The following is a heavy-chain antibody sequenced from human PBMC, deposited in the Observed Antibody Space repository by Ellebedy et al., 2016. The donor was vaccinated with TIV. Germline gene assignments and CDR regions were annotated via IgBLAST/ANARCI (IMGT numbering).Heavy chain of an antibody. V-gene: IGHV3-23*01. CDR1: GFTFTTYA. Sequence: GESLKISCAASGFTFTTYAISWVRQAPGKGLEWVSVIGGAAAGPYLADSVKGRFTISRDDSKNMVYLQMSSLRAEDTAVYYCAKRLGRSGSTEYYFDYWGQGTLVTVSS. CDR3: AKRLGRSGSTEYYFDY. D-gene: IGHD1-26*01. J-gene: IGHJ4*02. CDR2: IGGAAAGP.